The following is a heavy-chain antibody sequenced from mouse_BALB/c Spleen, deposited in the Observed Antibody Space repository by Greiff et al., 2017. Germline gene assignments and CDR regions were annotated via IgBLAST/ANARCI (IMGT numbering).Heavy chain of an antibody. J-gene: IGHJ4*01. D-gene: IGHD2-10*01. CDR3: ASLLWSYAMDY. V-gene: IGHV14-3*02. CDR1: GFNIKDTY. CDR2: IDPANGNT. Sequence: VQLQQSGAELVKPGASVKLSCTASGFNIKDTYMHWVKQRPVQGLEWIGRIDPANGNTKYDPKFQGKATITADTSSNTAYLQLSSLTSEDTAVYYCASLLWSYAMDYWGQGTSVTVSS.